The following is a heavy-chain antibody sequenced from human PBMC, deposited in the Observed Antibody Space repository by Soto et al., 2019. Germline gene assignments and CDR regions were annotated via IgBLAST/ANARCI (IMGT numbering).Heavy chain of an antibody. CDR2: IYYSGST. J-gene: IGHJ6*02. Sequence: QLQLQESGPGLVKASETLSLSCTVSGGSISSSSYYWGWIRQPPGKGLEWIGSIYYSGSTYYNPSLKSGVTISVDRSKIQCSQKLSTVTPADTAAYDCAILVLVPAAIGGVDVWGQGTTVTVS. CDR1: GGSISSSSYY. D-gene: IGHD2-2*02. CDR3: AILVLVPAAIGGVDV. V-gene: IGHV4-39*01.